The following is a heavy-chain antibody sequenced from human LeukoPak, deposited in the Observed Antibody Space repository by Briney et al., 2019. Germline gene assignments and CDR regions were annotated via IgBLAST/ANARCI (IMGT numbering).Heavy chain of an antibody. Sequence: GGSLRLSCAASGFTFSSYGTHWVRQAPGKGLEWVAVISYDGSNKYYADSVKGRFTISRDNSKNTLYLQMNSLRAEDTAVYYCAKDGAGYYGSGSYPIVDAFDIWGQGTMVTVSS. CDR2: ISYDGSNK. J-gene: IGHJ3*02. CDR1: GFTFSSYG. CDR3: AKDGAGYYGSGSYPIVDAFDI. V-gene: IGHV3-30*18. D-gene: IGHD3-10*01.